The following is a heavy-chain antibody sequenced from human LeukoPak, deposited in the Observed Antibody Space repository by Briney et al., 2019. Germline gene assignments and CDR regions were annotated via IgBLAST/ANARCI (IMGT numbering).Heavy chain of an antibody. CDR3: AKDPLGGGSSLINWFDS. CDR2: IGAYAART. CDR1: GFDFSSYA. J-gene: IGHJ5*01. D-gene: IGHD1-26*01. Sequence: GGSLRLSCVASGFDFSSYAMTWVRQAPGRGLEWVSTIGAYAARTYYADSVKGRFTTSRENSKSILSLQMNSLRAEDTALYYCAKDPLGGGSSLINWFDSWGQGVWVTVSS. V-gene: IGHV3-23*01.